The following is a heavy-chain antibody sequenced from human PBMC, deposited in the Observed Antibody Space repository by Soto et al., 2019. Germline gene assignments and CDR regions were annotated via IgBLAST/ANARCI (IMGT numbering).Heavy chain of an antibody. CDR1: GFTFSSYS. CDR2: ISSSSSYI. CDR3: ARDGGAPNWNDLEYYYYYYMDV. Sequence: GGSLRLSCAASGFTFSSYSMNWVRQAPGKGLEWVSSISSSSSYIYYADSVKGRFTISRDNAKNSLYLQMNSLRAEDTAVYYCARDGGAPNWNDLEYYYYYYMDVWGKGTTVTVSS. J-gene: IGHJ6*03. V-gene: IGHV3-21*01. D-gene: IGHD1-1*01.